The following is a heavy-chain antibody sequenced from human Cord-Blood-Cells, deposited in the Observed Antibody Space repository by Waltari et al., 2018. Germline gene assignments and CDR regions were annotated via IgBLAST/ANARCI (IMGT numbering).Heavy chain of an antibody. V-gene: IGHV1-2*04. Sequence: QVQLVQSGAEVKKPGASVKVSCKASGYTFTGYYMHWVRQAPGQGLEWMGWINPNSGGTNYAQKCQCWVTMTRDTSISTAYMELSRLRSDDTAVYYCARGDWNYLFAFDIWGQGTMVTVSS. CDR2: INPNSGGT. CDR3: ARGDWNYLFAFDI. D-gene: IGHD1-7*01. J-gene: IGHJ3*02. CDR1: GYTFTGYY.